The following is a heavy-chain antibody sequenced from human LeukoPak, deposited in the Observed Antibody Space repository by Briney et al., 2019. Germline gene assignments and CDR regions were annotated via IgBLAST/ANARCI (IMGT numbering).Heavy chain of an antibody. CDR1: GGTFSSYA. CDR3: ARGKQLWLSYYFDY. J-gene: IGHJ4*02. V-gene: IGHV1-69*06. D-gene: IGHD5-18*01. CDR2: IIPIFGTA. Sequence: SVKVSCKASGGTFSSYAISWVRQAPGQGLEWVGGIIPIFGTANYAQKFQGRVTITADKSTSTAYMELSSLRSEDTAVYYCARGKQLWLSYYFDYWGQGTLVTVSS.